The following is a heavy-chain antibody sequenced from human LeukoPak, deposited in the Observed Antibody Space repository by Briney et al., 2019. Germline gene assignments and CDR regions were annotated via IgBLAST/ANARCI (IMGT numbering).Heavy chain of an antibody. CDR1: GYTFTGYY. CDR3: ARLGHGDYGFDY. V-gene: IGHV1-2*02. CDR2: INPNSAGT. J-gene: IGHJ4*02. D-gene: IGHD4-17*01. Sequence: ASVKVSCKASGYTFTGYYIHWVRQAPGQGLEWMGWINPNSAGTNYAQRFQGRVTMTRDTSISKVYMELSRLRSDDTAVYYCARLGHGDYGFDYWGQGTLVTVSS.